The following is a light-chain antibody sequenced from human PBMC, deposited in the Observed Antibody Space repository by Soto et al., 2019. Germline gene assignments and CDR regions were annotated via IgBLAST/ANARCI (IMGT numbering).Light chain of an antibody. V-gene: IGKV3-11*01. CDR2: DAS. CDR1: QSVSRY. J-gene: IGKJ5*01. Sequence: EREMTQAPTTLSVARGERAARSSRASQSVSRYLAWYQQKPGQAPRLLIYDASNRATGIPARFSGSGSETDFTLTIDNLEPEDFPIYDCQPRSNWPPLTFGQGTRLENK. CDR3: QPRSNWPPLT.